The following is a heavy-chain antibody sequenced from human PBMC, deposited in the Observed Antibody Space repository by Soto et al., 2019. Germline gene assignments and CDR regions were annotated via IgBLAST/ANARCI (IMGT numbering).Heavy chain of an antibody. CDR1: GASIFRSHW. Sequence: QVQLQESGPGLVKPSGTLSLSCAVSGASIFRSHWWSWVRQSPGKGLEWIGDMSYSGPINYNPSPVSRVTISAGRSNNQFSQKLTSGSAADKAVYYCARQGIWGSRTYGYGLDVWGQGTTVTVSS. V-gene: IGHV4-4*02. D-gene: IGHD3-10*01. CDR3: ARQGIWGSRTYGYGLDV. J-gene: IGHJ6*02. CDR2: MSYSGPI.